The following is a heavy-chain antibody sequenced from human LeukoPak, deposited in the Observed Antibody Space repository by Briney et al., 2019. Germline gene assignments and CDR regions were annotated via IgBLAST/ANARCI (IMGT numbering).Heavy chain of an antibody. J-gene: IGHJ3*02. CDR1: GDPFSSHG. CDR3: ARDYNFDSSPYDDALDI. V-gene: IGHV1-69*05. CDR2: IIPVFHTA. D-gene: IGHD3-22*01. Sequence: SVKVSCKTSGDPFSSHGISWVRQAPGQGLEWMGGIIPVFHTANYAQDFQDRLTITTNESTDTVYMELSSLRSEDTAVYCCARDYNFDSSPYDDALDIWGQGTMVTVSS.